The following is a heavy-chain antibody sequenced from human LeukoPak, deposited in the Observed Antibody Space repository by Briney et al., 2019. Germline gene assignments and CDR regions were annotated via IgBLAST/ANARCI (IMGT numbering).Heavy chain of an antibody. J-gene: IGHJ4*02. CDR2: IIPILGIA. V-gene: IGHV1-69*04. D-gene: IGHD2-2*01. CDR1: GGTFSSYA. Sequence: SVKVSCKASGGTFSSYAISWVRQAPGQGLEWMGRIIPILGIANYAQKFQGRVTITADKSTSTAYMELSSLRSEDTAVYYCAIGVTYCSSTSCAPSWGQGTLVTVSS. CDR3: AIGVTYCSSTSCAPS.